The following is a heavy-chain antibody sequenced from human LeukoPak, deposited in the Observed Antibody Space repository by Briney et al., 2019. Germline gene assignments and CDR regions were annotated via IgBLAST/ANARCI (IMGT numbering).Heavy chain of an antibody. Sequence: GASVKVSCKASGGTFSSYAISWVRQAPGQGLEWMGGIIPIFGTANYAQKFQGRVTITTDESTSTAYMEPSSLRSEDTAVYYCARNRYYYDSSGYTQYYFDYWGQGTLVTVSS. V-gene: IGHV1-69*05. CDR1: GGTFSSYA. J-gene: IGHJ4*02. CDR3: ARNRYYYDSSGYTQYYFDY. D-gene: IGHD3-22*01. CDR2: IIPIFGTA.